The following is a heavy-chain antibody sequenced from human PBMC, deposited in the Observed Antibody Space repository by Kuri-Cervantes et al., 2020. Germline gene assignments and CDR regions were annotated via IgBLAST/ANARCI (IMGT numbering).Heavy chain of an antibody. CDR3: ARSRGDYDFWSGYNNYYYYMDV. CDR1: GYTFTGYH. D-gene: IGHD3-3*01. J-gene: IGHJ6*03. Sequence: ASVKVSCKASGYTFTGYHMYWVRQAPGQGLEWMGWINPNSGGTNYVQKFQGRVTMTRDTSISTAYMELSRLRSDDTAVYYCARSRGDYDFWSGYNNYYYYMDVWGKGTTVTVSS. V-gene: IGHV1-2*02. CDR2: INPNSGGT.